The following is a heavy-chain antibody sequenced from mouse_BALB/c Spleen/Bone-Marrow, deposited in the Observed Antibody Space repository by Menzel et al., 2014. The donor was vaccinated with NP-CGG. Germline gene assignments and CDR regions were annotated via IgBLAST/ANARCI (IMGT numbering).Heavy chain of an antibody. CDR3: ARSGGNYDYFDY. V-gene: IGHV3-8*02. CDR1: GDSITSGY. J-gene: IGHJ2*01. Sequence: EVKVVESGPSLVKPSQTLSLTCSVTGDSITSGYWNWIRKFPGNKLEYMGYISYSGSTYCNPSLKSRMSITRDTSKNQYYLQLNSVTIEDTATYYCARSGGNYDYFDYWGQGTTLTVSS. D-gene: IGHD2-1*01. CDR2: ISYSGST.